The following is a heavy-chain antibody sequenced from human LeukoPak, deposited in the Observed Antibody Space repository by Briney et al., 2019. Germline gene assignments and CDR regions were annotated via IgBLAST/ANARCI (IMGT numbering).Heavy chain of an antibody. Sequence: GGSLRLSCAASGFTFSIYWMSWVRQAPGKGLEWVATIKGDGSERDSVDSLKGRFTVSRDNAKNSMYLQMNSLRAEDTAVYYCARGGSYTVDYWGQGTLVTVSS. CDR2: IKGDGSER. D-gene: IGHD3-10*01. CDR3: ARGGSYTVDY. CDR1: GFTFSIYW. V-gene: IGHV3-7*01. J-gene: IGHJ4*02.